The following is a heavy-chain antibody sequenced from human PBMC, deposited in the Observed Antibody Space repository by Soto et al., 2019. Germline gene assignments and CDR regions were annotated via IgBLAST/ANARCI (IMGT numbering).Heavy chain of an antibody. CDR1: GYTFSRSG. D-gene: IGHD1-26*01. J-gene: IGHJ6*02. CDR2: ISTYNGDT. CDR3: ARSGSVPYYYYGLDV. Sequence: VQLVQSGAEVKKPGASVKVSCKASGYTFSRSGISWVRQAPGQGLEWMGWISTYNGDTNYAQKVQGRVTMTTHTSTSTAFMELMRLRSDDTAVYYCARSGSVPYYYYGLDVWGQGTTVTVSS. V-gene: IGHV1-18*01.